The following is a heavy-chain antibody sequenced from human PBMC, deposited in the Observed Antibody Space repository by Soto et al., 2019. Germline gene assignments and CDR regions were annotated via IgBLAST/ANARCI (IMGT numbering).Heavy chain of an antibody. D-gene: IGHD2-2*01. CDR3: GRDNGRHQLIN. Sequence: SETLSLTCAVSGGSISSGGYSWSWIRQPPGKGLEWIGYMYHSGSTYYNPSLQSRVTISADTSKNQFSLKVNSVTAADTAVYYCGRDNGRHQLINRGQRTVVPVSS. V-gene: IGHV4-30-2*01. CDR2: MYHSGST. CDR1: GGSISSGGYS. J-gene: IGHJ4*02.